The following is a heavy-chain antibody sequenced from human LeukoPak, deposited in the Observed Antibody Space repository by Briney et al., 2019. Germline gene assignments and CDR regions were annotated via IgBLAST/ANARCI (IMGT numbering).Heavy chain of an antibody. CDR1: GFTVSSNY. V-gene: IGHV3-53*01. J-gene: IGHJ6*02. CDR3: ARDHTGGYYYDSAYGMDV. D-gene: IGHD3-22*01. Sequence: GGPLRLSCAASGFTVSSNYMSWVRQAPGKGLEWVSVIYSGGSTYYADSVKGRFTISRDNSKNTLYLQMNSLRAEDTAVYYCARDHTGGYYYDSAYGMDVWGQGTTVTVSS. CDR2: IYSGGST.